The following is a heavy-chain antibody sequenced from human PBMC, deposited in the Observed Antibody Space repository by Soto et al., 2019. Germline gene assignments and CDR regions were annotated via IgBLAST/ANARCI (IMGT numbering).Heavy chain of an antibody. Sequence: PSETLSLTCTVSGGSISSYYWSWIRQPPGKGLEWIGYTYYSGSTNYNPSLKSRVTISVDTSKNQFSLKLSSVTAADTAVYYCARDNAAAGYDYWGQGTLVTVSS. CDR2: TYYSGST. CDR3: ARDNAAAGYDY. V-gene: IGHV4-59*01. CDR1: GGSISSYY. D-gene: IGHD6-13*01. J-gene: IGHJ4*02.